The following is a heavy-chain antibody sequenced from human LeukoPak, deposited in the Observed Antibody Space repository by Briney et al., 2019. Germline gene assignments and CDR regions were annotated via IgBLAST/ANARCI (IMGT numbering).Heavy chain of an antibody. V-gene: IGHV3-48*02. CDR1: GFTFSSYS. J-gene: IGHJ4*02. CDR2: ISSSSSTI. Sequence: GGSLRLSCAASGFTFSSYSMNWVRQAPGKGLEWVSYISSSSSTIYYADSVKGRFTISRDNAKNSLYLQMNSLRDEDTAVYYCAREGGWYGGGYFDYWGQGNLVTVSS. D-gene: IGHD6-19*01. CDR3: AREGGWYGGGYFDY.